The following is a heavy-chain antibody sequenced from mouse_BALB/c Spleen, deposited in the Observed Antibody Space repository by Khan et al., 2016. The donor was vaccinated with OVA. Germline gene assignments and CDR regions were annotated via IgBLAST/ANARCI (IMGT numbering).Heavy chain of an antibody. D-gene: IGHD2-10*01. Sequence: QVQLKESGPGLVAPSQSLSITCTISGFSLTNYGVHWVRQPPGKGLEWLAVIWTDGSPTYYSALKSRLTITKDNSKSQVFLKMNSLQTDDTAIYFCARQPYYHYNVMDYWGQGTSVTVSS. CDR1: GFSLTNYG. J-gene: IGHJ4*01. CDR2: IWTDGSP. V-gene: IGHV2-6-1*01. CDR3: ARQPYYHYNVMDY.